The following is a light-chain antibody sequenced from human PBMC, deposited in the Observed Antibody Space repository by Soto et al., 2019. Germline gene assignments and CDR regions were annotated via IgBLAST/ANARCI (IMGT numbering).Light chain of an antibody. CDR3: QQSYSTPPIT. CDR2: AAS. CDR1: QSISNY. J-gene: IGKJ5*01. V-gene: IGKV1-39*01. Sequence: DIQMTQSPSSLPASVGDRVTITCRASQSISNYLNWYQQKPGKAPKLLIYAASSLQSGVPSRFSGSGSGTDFTLTISSLQPEDFATYYCQQSYSTPPITFGQGTRLEIK.